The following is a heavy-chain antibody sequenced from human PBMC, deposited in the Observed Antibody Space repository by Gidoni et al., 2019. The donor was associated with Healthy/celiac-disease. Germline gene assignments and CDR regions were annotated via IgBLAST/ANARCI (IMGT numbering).Heavy chain of an antibody. D-gene: IGHD2-21*01. J-gene: IGHJ4*02. CDR1: GYSFTSYW. CDR3: ARRGRWLHYSHFDY. Sequence: EVQLVQSGAEEKKPGESRKISCKGSGYSFTSYWIGWVRQMPGKGLEWMGFIYPCDSDTRYSPSFQGQVTISADKSISTAYLQWSSLKASDTAMYYCARRGRWLHYSHFDYWGQGTLFTVSS. V-gene: IGHV5-51*01. CDR2: IYPCDSDT.